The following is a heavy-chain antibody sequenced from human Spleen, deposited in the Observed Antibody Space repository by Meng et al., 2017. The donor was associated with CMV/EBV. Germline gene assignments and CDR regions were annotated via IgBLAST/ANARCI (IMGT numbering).Heavy chain of an antibody. CDR3: ARDQRGRFYYYGSGSYYIN. D-gene: IGHD3-10*01. J-gene: IGHJ4*02. CDR1: GFTFSSHA. CDR2: ISSDGSNK. V-gene: IGHV3-30*04. Sequence: GESLKISCAASGFTFSSHAMHWVRQAPGRGLEWVAGISSDGSNKYYADSVKGRFTVSRDNSKNTVYLQMNSLRAEDTAVFYCARDQRGRFYYYGSGSYYINWGQGTLVTVSS.